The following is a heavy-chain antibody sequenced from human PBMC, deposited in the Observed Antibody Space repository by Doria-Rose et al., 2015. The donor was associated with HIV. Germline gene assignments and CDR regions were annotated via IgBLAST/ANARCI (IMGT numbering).Heavy chain of an antibody. Sequence: VQLQESGGGLVQPGGSLRLSCVASGFTFSDYALTWVRQAPGKRLKWVSEISGSGGSTFYADSVKGRFTISRDNSKNTLYLQMNNLRAEDTAVYYCAKYRRVATHFDYWGQGTLVTVSS. CDR3: AKYRRVATHFDY. J-gene: IGHJ4*02. CDR2: ISGSGGST. CDR1: GFTFSDYA. V-gene: IGHV3-23*01. D-gene: IGHD3-3*01.